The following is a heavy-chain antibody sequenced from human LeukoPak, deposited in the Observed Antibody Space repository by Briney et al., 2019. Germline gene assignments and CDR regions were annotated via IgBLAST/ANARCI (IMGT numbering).Heavy chain of an antibody. V-gene: IGHV4-39*07. D-gene: IGHD6-19*01. CDR2: ISYSGST. CDR3: ARAKYSSGGNWFDP. CDR1: GGSMGIDTYF. Sequence: SETLSLTCTVSGGSMGIDTYFWGWIRQPPGKGLEWIGIISYSGSTFYNPSLKSGVTIRVDTSKNQFSLKLNSVTAADTAVYYCARAKYSSGGNWFDPWGQGTLVTVSS. J-gene: IGHJ5*02.